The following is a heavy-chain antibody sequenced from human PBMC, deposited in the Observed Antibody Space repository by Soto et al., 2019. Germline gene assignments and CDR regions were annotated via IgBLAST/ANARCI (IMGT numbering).Heavy chain of an antibody. D-gene: IGHD4-17*01. CDR3: ARDFMTTVTTVWFDP. CDR2: IWYDGSNK. J-gene: IGHJ5*02. CDR1: GFTFSSYG. Sequence: QVQLVESVGGVVQPGRSLRLSCAASGFTFSSYGMHWVRQAPGKGLEWVAVIWYDGSNKYYADSVKGRFTISRDNSKNTLYLQMNSLRAEDTAVYYCARDFMTTVTTVWFDPWGQGTLVTVSS. V-gene: IGHV3-33*01.